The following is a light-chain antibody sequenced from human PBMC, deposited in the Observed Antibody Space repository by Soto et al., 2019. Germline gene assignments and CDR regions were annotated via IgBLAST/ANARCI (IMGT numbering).Light chain of an antibody. CDR3: RAYTPVATLV. CDR2: EVS. J-gene: IGLJ3*02. V-gene: IGLV2-14*01. Sequence: QSALTQPASVSGSPGQSITISCTGTRDDVGGYNYVSWYQQYPGKAPKLMIYEVSYRPSGVSNRFSGSRSGHTASLSISGLEGGDEANYPCRAYTPVATLVSGGGPNLPAL. CDR1: RDDVGGYNY.